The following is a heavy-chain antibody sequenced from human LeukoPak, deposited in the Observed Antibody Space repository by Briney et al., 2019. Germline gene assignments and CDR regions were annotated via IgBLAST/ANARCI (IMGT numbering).Heavy chain of an antibody. CDR1: GGTFSSYA. V-gene: IGHV1-69*05. D-gene: IGHD1-1*01. CDR2: IIPIFGTA. Sequence: SVKVSCKASGGTFSSYAISWVRQAPGQGLEWMGGIIPIFGTANYAQRFQGRVTITTDESTSTAYMELSGLRSEDTAVYYCARVGKKISYYYYMDVWGKGTTVTVSS. CDR3: ARVGKKISYYYYMDV. J-gene: IGHJ6*03.